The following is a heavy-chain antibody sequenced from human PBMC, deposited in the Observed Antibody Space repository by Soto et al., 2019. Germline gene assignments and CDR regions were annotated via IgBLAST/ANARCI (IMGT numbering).Heavy chain of an antibody. Sequence: ASETLSLTCTVSGGSLSGFSWTWIRLPPGKGLEWLGDVNHDGYTNYNPSLKSRITMSIETSKRQFSLKLSYVTAADTAVYYCVRARISIFRVVNGPFDYWGQGSLVTVSS. J-gene: IGHJ4*02. D-gene: IGHD3-3*01. V-gene: IGHV4-34*01. CDR3: VRARISIFRVVNGPFDY. CDR2: VNHDGYT. CDR1: GGSLSGFS.